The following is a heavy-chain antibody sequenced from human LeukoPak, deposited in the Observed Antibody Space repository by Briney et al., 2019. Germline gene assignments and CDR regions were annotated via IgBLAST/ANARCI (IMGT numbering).Heavy chain of an antibody. J-gene: IGHJ4*02. CDR1: GFTVSSNY. V-gene: IGHV3-66*01. D-gene: IGHD3-22*01. CDR2: IYSGGTT. CDR3: ARGPEVVIDDY. Sequence: PGGSLRLSCAASGFTVSSNYISWVRQAPGKGLEYVSVIYSGGTTFYAGSVKGRFTISRDNSKNTLYLQMNSLRAEDTAVYYCARGPEVVIDDYWGQGTLVTVSS.